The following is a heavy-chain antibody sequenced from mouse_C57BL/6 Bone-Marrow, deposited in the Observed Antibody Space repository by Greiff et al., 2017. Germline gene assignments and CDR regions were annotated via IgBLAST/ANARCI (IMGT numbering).Heavy chain of an antibody. D-gene: IGHD1-1*01. J-gene: IGHJ4*01. V-gene: IGHV1-69*01. CDR2: IDTSDSYT. CDR3: ARGVVATDYAMDY. Sequence: QVQLQQPGAELVMPGASVKLSCKASGYTFTSYWMHWVKQRPGQGLEWIGEIDTSDSYTTYNQKFKGKSTLTVDKSSSTAYMQLSSLTSEDSAVYYCARGVVATDYAMDYWGQGTSVTVSS. CDR1: GYTFTSYW.